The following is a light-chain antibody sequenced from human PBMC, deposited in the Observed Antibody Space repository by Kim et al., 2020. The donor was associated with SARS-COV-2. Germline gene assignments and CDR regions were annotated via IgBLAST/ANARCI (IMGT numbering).Light chain of an antibody. CDR3: QQYNSYST. J-gene: IGKJ2*01. V-gene: IGKV1-5*03. CDR1: QSISTW. CDR2: KAT. Sequence: LSASVGDRVTITCRASQSISTWLAWYQQKRGEAPRLLIYKATTLETGVPSRFSGSGSGTEFTLTISSLQPDDFATYYCQQYNSYSTFGQGTKLEIK.